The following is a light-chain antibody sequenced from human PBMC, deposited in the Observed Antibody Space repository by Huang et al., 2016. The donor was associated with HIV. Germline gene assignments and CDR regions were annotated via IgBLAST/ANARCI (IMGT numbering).Light chain of an antibody. J-gene: IGKJ4*01. CDR3: QQFNSYPFI. CDR1: QGITNY. Sequence: IQLTQSPSSVSAFVGDRVAITCRASQGITNYVAWYQQKPGKAPKLLMYAASTLERVVPSRFSGSGSGTDFTLAISSLQPEDSVTYYCQQFNSYPFIFGGGTKVEIK. CDR2: AAS. V-gene: IGKV1-9*01.